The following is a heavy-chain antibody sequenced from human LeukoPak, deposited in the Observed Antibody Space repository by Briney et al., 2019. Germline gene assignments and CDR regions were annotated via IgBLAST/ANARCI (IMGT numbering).Heavy chain of an antibody. V-gene: IGHV4-30-4*08. D-gene: IGHD2-2*03. CDR3: ARVGYCSSPSCYYYYSYMDV. CDR2: IYFSGST. Sequence: PSQTLSLTCTVSGGSISSGDYYWSWIRQPPGKGLEWIGYIYFSGSTFYNPSLKSRVTISADTSRNQFPLRLSSVTAADTAVYYCARVGYCSSPSCYYYYSYMDVWGTGTTVTVSS. CDR1: GGSISSGDYY. J-gene: IGHJ6*03.